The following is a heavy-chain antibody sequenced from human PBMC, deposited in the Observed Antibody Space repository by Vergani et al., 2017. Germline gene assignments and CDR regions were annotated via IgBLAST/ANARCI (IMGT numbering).Heavy chain of an antibody. CDR2: IRYDGSSE. Sequence: QVQILQSGGGVVQPGGSLRLSCTLSGFTLNTYGIHWVRQAPGKGLEWVSFIRYDGSSEYYGDSVKGRFTISRDKSQNTVNLQMNSLRTGDTAVYFCANSVIAGNVGVAYFGMDVWGRGTTVTVSS. D-gene: IGHD2/OR15-2a*01. CDR3: ANSVIAGNVGVAYFGMDV. V-gene: IGHV3-30*02. CDR1: GFTLNTYG. J-gene: IGHJ6*02.